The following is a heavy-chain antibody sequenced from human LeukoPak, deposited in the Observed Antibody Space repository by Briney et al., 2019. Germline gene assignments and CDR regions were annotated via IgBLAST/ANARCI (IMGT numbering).Heavy chain of an antibody. CDR1: GFTFSSYE. CDR3: ARRRYGSGWSDY. Sequence: GGSLRLSCAASGFTFSSYEMNWVRQAPGKGLEWVSGISGSDGKTYYADSVKGRFTVSRDNSKYTLFLQLNTLRAEDTALYYCARRRYGSGWSDYWGQGTLVTVSS. V-gene: IGHV3-23*01. D-gene: IGHD6-19*01. J-gene: IGHJ4*02. CDR2: ISGSDGKT.